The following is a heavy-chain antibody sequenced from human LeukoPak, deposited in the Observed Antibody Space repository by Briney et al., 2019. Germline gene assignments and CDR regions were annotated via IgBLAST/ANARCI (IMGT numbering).Heavy chain of an antibody. Sequence: EASVKVSCKASGYTFTSYYMHWVRQAPGQGLEWMGWINPNSGGTNYAQKFQGRVTMTRDTSISTAYMELSRLRSDDTAVYYCARGGDGYNWLKAFDIWGQGTMVTVSS. V-gene: IGHV1-2*02. CDR1: GYTFTSYY. CDR3: ARGGDGYNWLKAFDI. CDR2: INPNSGGT. D-gene: IGHD5-24*01. J-gene: IGHJ3*02.